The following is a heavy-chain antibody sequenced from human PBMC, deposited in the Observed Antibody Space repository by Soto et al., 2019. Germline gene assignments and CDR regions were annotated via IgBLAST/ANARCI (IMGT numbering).Heavy chain of an antibody. CDR1: GYTFTGYY. D-gene: IGHD3-16*01. J-gene: IGHJ5*02. CDR3: AREQMGLPDNWFDP. CDR2: INPNSGGT. Sequence: ASVKVSCKASGYTFTGYYMHWVRQAPGQGLEWMGWINPNSGGTNYAQKFQGWVTMTRDTSISTAYMELSRLRSDDTAVYYCAREQMGLPDNWFDPWGQGTLVTVSS. V-gene: IGHV1-2*04.